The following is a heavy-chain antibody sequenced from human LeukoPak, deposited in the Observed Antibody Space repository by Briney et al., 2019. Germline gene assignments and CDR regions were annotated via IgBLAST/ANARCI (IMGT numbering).Heavy chain of an antibody. Sequence: PSETLSLTCTVSGGSISSSSYYWSWIRQPAGKGLEWIGRIYTSGSTNYNPSLKSRVTMSVDTSKNQFSLKLSSVTAADTAVYYCASHSGYCSSTSCRGFYYYYYMDVWGKGTTVTVSS. V-gene: IGHV4-61*02. CDR2: IYTSGST. J-gene: IGHJ6*03. CDR3: ASHSGYCSSTSCRGFYYYYYMDV. D-gene: IGHD2-2*01. CDR1: GGSISSSSYY.